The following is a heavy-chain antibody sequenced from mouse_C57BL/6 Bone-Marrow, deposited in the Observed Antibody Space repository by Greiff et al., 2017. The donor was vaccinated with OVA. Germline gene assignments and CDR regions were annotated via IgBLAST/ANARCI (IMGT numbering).Heavy chain of an antibody. Sequence: EVQLQESGPGLVKPSQSLSLTCSVPGYSITSGYYWHWIRQFPGNKLEWMGYISYDGSNNYNPSLKNRISITRDTSKNQFFLKLNSVTTEDTATYYCARDNPLLYYFDYWGQGTTLTVSS. V-gene: IGHV3-6*01. CDR2: ISYDGSN. J-gene: IGHJ2*01. CDR1: GYSITSGYY. CDR3: ARDNPLLYYFDY.